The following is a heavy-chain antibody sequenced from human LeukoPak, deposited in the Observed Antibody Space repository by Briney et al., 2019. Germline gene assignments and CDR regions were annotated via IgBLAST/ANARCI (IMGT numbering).Heavy chain of an antibody. CDR1: GFTFSSYA. CDR3: AKDREYSSNWPGYFDY. D-gene: IGHD6-13*01. V-gene: IGHV3-23*01. CDR2: ISGSGGST. J-gene: IGHJ4*02. Sequence: GGSLRLSCAASGFTFSSYAMSWVRQAPGKGLEWVSAISGSGGSTYYADPVKGRFTISRDNSKNTLYLQMNSLRIEDTAVYYCAKDREYSSNWPGYFDYWGQGTLITVSS.